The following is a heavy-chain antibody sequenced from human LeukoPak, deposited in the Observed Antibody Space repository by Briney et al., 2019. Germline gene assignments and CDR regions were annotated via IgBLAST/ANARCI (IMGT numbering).Heavy chain of an antibody. V-gene: IGHV3-30-3*01. CDR3: ARDYYGSGSYFDY. J-gene: IGHJ4*02. D-gene: IGHD3-10*01. Sequence: GGSLRLSCAASGFTFSSYAMHWVRQAPGKGLEWVAVISYDGSNKYYADSVKGRFTISRDNSKNTLFLQMNILRAEDTAVYYCARDYYGSGSYFDYWGQGTLVTVSS. CDR2: ISYDGSNK. CDR1: GFTFSSYA.